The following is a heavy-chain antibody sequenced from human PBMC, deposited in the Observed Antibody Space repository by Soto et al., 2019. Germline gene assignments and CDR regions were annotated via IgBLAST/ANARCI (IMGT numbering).Heavy chain of an antibody. CDR3: ARIQYSSSWYYYYYGMDV. D-gene: IGHD6-13*01. CDR2: IFSNDER. V-gene: IGHV2-26*01. Sequence: QVTLKESGPVLVKPTETLTLTCTVSGFSLSNARMGVSWIRQPPGKALEWLAHIFSNDERSYSTSLKSRLTISKDTSKSQVGLTMTTMDPVDTATYYCARIQYSSSWYYYYYGMDVWGQGTTVTVS. J-gene: IGHJ6*02. CDR1: GFSLSNARMG.